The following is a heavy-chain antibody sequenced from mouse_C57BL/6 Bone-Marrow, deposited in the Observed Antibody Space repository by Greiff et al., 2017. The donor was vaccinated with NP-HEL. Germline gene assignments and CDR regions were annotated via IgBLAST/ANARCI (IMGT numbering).Heavy chain of an antibody. CDR3: ARAYGNYLDY. D-gene: IGHD2-10*02. V-gene: IGHV3-6*01. CDR1: GYSITSGYY. CDR2: ISYDGSN. Sequence: EVKLQESGPGLVKPSQSLSLTCSATGYSITSGYYWNWIRRFPGNKLEWVGSISYDGSNNYSPPFKNRISITRDTSTNQFFLQLSSVTAEDTATYYCARAYGNYLDYWGQGTTLTVSS. J-gene: IGHJ2*01.